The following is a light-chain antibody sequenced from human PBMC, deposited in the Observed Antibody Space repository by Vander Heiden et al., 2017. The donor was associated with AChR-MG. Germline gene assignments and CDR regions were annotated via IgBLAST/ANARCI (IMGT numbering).Light chain of an antibody. CDR3: QSYDTSLSGYV. Sequence: QFVLTQPPSVTGAPGQRVTISCTGSNSNIGADYDVHWYQQFPGTAPKLLSFDHSNRPSGVPDRFSGSRSGTSASLAITGLQAEDEADYFCQSYDTSLSGYVFGGGTKVTVL. J-gene: IGLJ1*01. V-gene: IGLV1-40*01. CDR2: DHS. CDR1: NSNIGADYD.